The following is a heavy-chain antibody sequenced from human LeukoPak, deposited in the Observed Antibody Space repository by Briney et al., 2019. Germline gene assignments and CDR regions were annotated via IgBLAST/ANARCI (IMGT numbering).Heavy chain of an antibody. Sequence: PETLSLTCTVSGGSISSYYWSWIRQPPGKGLEWIGYIYYSGSTNYNPSLKSRVTISVDTSKNQFSLKLSSVTAADTAVYYCARIVVVPAMAWFDPWGQGTLVTVSS. CDR3: ARIVVVPAMAWFDP. D-gene: IGHD2-2*01. V-gene: IGHV4-59*01. CDR2: IYYSGST. CDR1: GGSISSYY. J-gene: IGHJ5*02.